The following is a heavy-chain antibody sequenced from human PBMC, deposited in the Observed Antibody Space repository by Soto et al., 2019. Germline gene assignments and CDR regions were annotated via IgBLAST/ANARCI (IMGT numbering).Heavy chain of an antibody. CDR3: ARGGGSYYDYLYFDL. Sequence: GGSLRLSCAASGFTFNNYGMHWVRQAPGKGLEWVAVIWYDGSNKYYADSAKGRFTISRDNSKNTLHLQMNSLRAEDTAVYYCARGGGSYYDYLYFDLWGRGTLVTVSS. J-gene: IGHJ2*01. D-gene: IGHD1-26*01. CDR2: IWYDGSNK. V-gene: IGHV3-33*01. CDR1: GFTFNNYG.